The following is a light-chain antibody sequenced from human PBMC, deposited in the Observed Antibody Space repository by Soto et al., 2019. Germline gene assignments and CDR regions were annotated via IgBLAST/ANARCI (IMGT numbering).Light chain of an antibody. CDR1: NIGSKN. V-gene: IGLV3-9*01. Sequence: SYELTQPLSVSVALGQTARITCGGNNIGSKNVHWYQQKPGQAPVLVIYRDSSRPSGIPERFSGSNSGNTATLTISRAQAGDEADYYCQVWDSSTEVFGGGTKLTVL. J-gene: IGLJ2*01. CDR2: RDS. CDR3: QVWDSSTEV.